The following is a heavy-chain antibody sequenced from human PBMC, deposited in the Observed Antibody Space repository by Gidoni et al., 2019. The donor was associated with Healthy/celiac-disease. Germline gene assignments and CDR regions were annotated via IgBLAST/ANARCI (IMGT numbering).Heavy chain of an antibody. CDR2: ISYDGSNK. CDR1: GFTFSSYG. CDR3: AKDGEMATITRFDY. Sequence: QVQLVESGGGVVQPGRSLRLSCAASGFTFSSYGMHWVRQAPGKGLEWGAVISYDGSNKYYADSVKGRFTISRDNSKNTLYLQMNSLRAEETAVYYCAKDGEMATITRFDYWGQGTLVTVSS. V-gene: IGHV3-30*18. J-gene: IGHJ4*02. D-gene: IGHD5-12*01.